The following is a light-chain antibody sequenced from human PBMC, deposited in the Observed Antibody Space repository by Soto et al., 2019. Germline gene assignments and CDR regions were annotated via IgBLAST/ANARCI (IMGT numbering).Light chain of an antibody. V-gene: IGLV2-23*03. CDR1: SSDVGSYNL. J-gene: IGLJ3*02. CDR2: EGI. CDR3: CSYAGSNTFGV. Sequence: QSVLTQPASVSGSPGQSITISCTGTSSDVGSYNLVSWYQQHPGKAPKLMIYEGIKRPSGVSNRFSAFKSGNTGSLTISGLQPDDQADYYCCSYAGSNTFGVFGGGTKLTVL.